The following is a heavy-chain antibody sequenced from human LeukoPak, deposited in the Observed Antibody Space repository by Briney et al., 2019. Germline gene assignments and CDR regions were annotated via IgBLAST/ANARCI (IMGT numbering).Heavy chain of an antibody. Sequence: PGGSLRLSCAASGIILSSYWMTWVRQAPGKGLEWVANVNPVGNEKYYVDSVKGRSAISRDNAKNSLYLQMNSLRAEDTAVYYCAIDTSAEKGQQLANWGQGTLVTVSS. J-gene: IGHJ4*02. D-gene: IGHD6-13*01. V-gene: IGHV3-7*01. CDR3: AIDTSAEKGQQLAN. CDR2: VNPVGNEK. CDR1: GIILSSYW.